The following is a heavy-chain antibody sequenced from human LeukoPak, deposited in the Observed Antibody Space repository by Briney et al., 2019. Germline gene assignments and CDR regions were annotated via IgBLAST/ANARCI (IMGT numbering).Heavy chain of an antibody. D-gene: IGHD2-8*02. CDR1: GVSIRSGESY. CDR2: VSSSGTT. J-gene: IGHJ4*02. CDR3: SRSTGGLDS. Sequence: SQTLSLTCTVSGVSIRSGESYWGWIRQPPGKGLEWIACVSSSGTTYYNPSLKSRASISLDTSGNQLSLKLSSVTAADTAVYYCSRSTGGLDSWGQGTLVSVSS. V-gene: IGHV4-30-4*01.